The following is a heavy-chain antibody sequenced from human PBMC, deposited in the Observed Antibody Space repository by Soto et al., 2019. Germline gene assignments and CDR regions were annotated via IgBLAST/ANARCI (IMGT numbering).Heavy chain of an antibody. J-gene: IGHJ6*03. CDR3: ARERGGATATLDYYYFYMDV. Sequence: QVQLVQSGAEVKEPGASVTVSCRASGDRFTDYYMHWVRQAPGQGLEWMGWINPNSGVTKYGQKLQGWVTMTRDTSIRTVYMQLSRLGFDDTAIYYCARERGGATATLDYYYFYMDVWGTGTTVTVSS. CDR2: INPNSGVT. CDR1: GDRFTDYY. D-gene: IGHD5-12*01. V-gene: IGHV1-2*04.